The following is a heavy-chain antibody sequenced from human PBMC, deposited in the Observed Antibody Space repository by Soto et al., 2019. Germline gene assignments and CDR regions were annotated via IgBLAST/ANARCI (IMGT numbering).Heavy chain of an antibody. CDR3: ATDGNYRFDN. J-gene: IGHJ4*02. CDR1: AFSFSTSW. D-gene: IGHD1-7*01. Sequence: HPGGSLRLSCAASAFSFSTSWMHWVRQAPGEGLVWVSRINPDGRTINYADSVKGRFTISRDNAKNTLYLQMNILRVEDTAVYFCATDGNYRFDNWGLGTLVTVSS. V-gene: IGHV3-74*01. CDR2: INPDGRTI.